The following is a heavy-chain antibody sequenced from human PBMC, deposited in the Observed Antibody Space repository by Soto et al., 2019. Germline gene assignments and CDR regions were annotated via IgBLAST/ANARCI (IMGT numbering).Heavy chain of an antibody. CDR1: GYTFTSYD. CDR2: MNPNSGNT. V-gene: IGHV1-8*01. J-gene: IGHJ5*02. CDR3: ARSPYYYDSSGYLNWFDP. D-gene: IGHD3-22*01. Sequence: ASVKVSCKASGYTFTSYDINWVRQATGQGLEWMGWMNPNSGNTDYAQKFQGRVTMTTDTSISTAYMELRSLRSDDTAVYYCARSPYYYDSSGYLNWFDPWGQGTLVTVSS.